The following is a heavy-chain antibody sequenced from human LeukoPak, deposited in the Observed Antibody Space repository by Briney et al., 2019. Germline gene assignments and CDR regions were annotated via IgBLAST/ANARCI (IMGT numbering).Heavy chain of an antibody. CDR2: VSSDGSAT. J-gene: IGHJ3*02. Sequence: GGSLRLSCAASGFTFDDYAMHWVRQAPGKGLVWVSRVSSDGSATSHADSVKGRFTISRDNAKNTLYLQMNSLRAEDTAVYYCTTGWATRDAFDIWGQGTMVTVSS. D-gene: IGHD5-12*01. V-gene: IGHV3-74*01. CDR3: TTGWATRDAFDI. CDR1: GFTFDDYA.